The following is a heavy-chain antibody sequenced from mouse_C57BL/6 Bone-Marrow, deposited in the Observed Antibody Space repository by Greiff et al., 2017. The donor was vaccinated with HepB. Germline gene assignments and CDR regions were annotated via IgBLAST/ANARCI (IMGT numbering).Heavy chain of an antibody. CDR1: GYTFTNYW. V-gene: IGHV1-63*01. Sequence: VQLQESGAELVRPGTSVKMSCKASGYTFTNYWIGWVKQRPGHGLEWIGDIYPGGGYTNYNEKFKGKATLTADKSSSTAYMQLSILTSEDSAIYYCARRSIYYYGSSSYALDYWGQGTSVTVSS. D-gene: IGHD1-1*01. CDR2: IYPGGGYT. J-gene: IGHJ4*01. CDR3: ARRSIYYYGSSSYALDY.